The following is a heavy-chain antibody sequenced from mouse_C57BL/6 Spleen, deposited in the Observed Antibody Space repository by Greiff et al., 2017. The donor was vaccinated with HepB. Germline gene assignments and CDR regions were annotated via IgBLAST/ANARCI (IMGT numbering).Heavy chain of an antibody. D-gene: IGHD1-1*01. CDR1: GFTFSSYA. V-gene: IGHV5-9-1*02. J-gene: IGHJ1*03. CDR3: TRGGYGSSPWYFDV. Sequence: EVKLQESGEGLVKPGGSLKLSCAASGFTFSSYAMSWVRQTPEKRLEWVAYISSGGDYIYYADTVKGRFTISRDNARNTLYLQMSSLKSEDTAMYYCTRGGYGSSPWYFDVWGTGTTVTVSS. CDR2: ISSGGDYI.